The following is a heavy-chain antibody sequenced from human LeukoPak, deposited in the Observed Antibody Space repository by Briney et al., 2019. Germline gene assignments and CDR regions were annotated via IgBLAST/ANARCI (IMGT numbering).Heavy chain of an antibody. CDR1: GGSIISNY. D-gene: IGHD3-22*01. Sequence: SETLSLTCTVSGGSIISNYWNWIRQPAGKGLEWIGRIYGSGITDYNPSLKSRVTMSLDTSKKQFSLKLRSVTAADTAVYYCASLKFDSTGYSPGYYMDVWGKGTTVTVFS. CDR2: IYGSGIT. V-gene: IGHV4-4*07. J-gene: IGHJ6*03. CDR3: ASLKFDSTGYSPGYYMDV.